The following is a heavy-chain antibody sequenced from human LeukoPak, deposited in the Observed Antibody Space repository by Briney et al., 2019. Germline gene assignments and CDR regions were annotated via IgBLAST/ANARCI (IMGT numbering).Heavy chain of an antibody. V-gene: IGHV4-30-4*08. J-gene: IGHJ3*02. Sequence: SQTLSLTCTVSGCSISSGDYYWSWIRQPPGKGLEWIGYIYYSGSTYYNPSLKSRVTISVNTSKNQFSLKLSSVTAADTAVYYCARAPLGSDAFDIWGQGTMVTVSS. D-gene: IGHD3-16*02. CDR2: IYYSGST. CDR3: ARAPLGSDAFDI. CDR1: GCSISSGDYY.